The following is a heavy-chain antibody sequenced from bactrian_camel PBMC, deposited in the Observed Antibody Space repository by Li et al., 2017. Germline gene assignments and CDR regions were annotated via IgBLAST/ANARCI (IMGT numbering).Heavy chain of an antibody. D-gene: IGHD2*01. CDR3: GVYDAYAGKCSFREDYYDY. V-gene: IGHV3S55*01. Sequence: HVQLVESGGGSVQAGESLRLSCAASGVTCSRSSMAWFRQAPGKEREGVAAIGSDGSTYYLNSVEGRFTISHDNAKNTLYLQMNSLKPEDTAIYYCGVYDAYAGKCSFREDYYDYWGPGTQVTVS. J-gene: IGHJ4*01. CDR1: GVTCSRSS. CDR2: IGSDGST.